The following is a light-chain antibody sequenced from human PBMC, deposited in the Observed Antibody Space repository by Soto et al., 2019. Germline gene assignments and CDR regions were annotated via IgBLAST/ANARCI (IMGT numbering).Light chain of an antibody. Sequence: ETMLTQSPATLSASPGERVTLSCRATQSVTYNLAWYQHQPGHAPRLLIYGASSRATGIPDRFSGSGSGTDFTLTISRLEPEDFAVYYCQQYSTSPRTFGQGTKVDIK. J-gene: IGKJ1*01. CDR1: QSVTYN. CDR3: QQYSTSPRT. CDR2: GAS. V-gene: IGKV3-20*01.